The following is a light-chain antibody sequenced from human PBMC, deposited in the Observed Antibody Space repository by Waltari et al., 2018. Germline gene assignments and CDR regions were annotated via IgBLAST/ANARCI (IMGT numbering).Light chain of an antibody. CDR1: QSVSRA. J-gene: IGKJ1*01. Sequence: EIVLTQSPGTLSLSPGERAPLSCRASQSVSRALAGYQQKPGQAPRLLIYAASTRATGVPDRFSGSGSGTDFSLTISRLDPEDFAVYYCQHYVNLPVTFGQGTKVEI. V-gene: IGKV3-20*01. CDR3: QHYVNLPVT. CDR2: AAS.